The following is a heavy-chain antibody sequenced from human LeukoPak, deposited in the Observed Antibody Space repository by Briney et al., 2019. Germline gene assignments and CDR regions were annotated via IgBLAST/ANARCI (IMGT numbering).Heavy chain of an antibody. Sequence: GASVKVSCKASGGTFSSYAISWVRQAPGQGLEWMGRIIPILGIANYAQKFQGRVTITADKSTSTAYMELSSLRSEDTAVYYCARSPNYYDSSGYYFDYWGQGALVTVSS. CDR3: ARSPNYYDSSGYYFDY. CDR1: GGTFSSYA. CDR2: IIPILGIA. V-gene: IGHV1-69*04. D-gene: IGHD3-22*01. J-gene: IGHJ4*02.